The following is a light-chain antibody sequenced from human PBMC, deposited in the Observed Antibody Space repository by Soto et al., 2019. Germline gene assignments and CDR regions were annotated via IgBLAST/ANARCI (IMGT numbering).Light chain of an antibody. CDR3: TSYASVTNVV. CDR2: GVT. V-gene: IGLV2-14*01. J-gene: IGLJ2*01. Sequence: QSVLTQPASVSGSPGQSITISCTGSNSDIGGYNSVSWYQQHPGKAPKLLIFGVTNRPSGVSDRFSGSKSGNTASLTISALQAEDEADYYCTSYASVTNVVFGGGTKVTVL. CDR1: NSDIGGYNS.